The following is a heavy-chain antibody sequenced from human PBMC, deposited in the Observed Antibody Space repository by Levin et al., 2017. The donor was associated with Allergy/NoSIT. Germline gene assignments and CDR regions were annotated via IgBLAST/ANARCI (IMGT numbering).Heavy chain of an antibody. CDR3: ARDSISFIHGMDV. D-gene: IGHD2/OR15-2a*01. V-gene: IGHV3-53*01. CDR2: IYNGDST. J-gene: IGHJ6*02. Sequence: GGSLRLSCEASGFTITSKYMTWVRQAPGKGLEWVSVIYNGDSTYYADSVKGRFTTSRDSSKGTLYLQMNSLRAEDTAVYYCARDSISFIHGMDVWGQGTTVTVSS. CDR1: GFTITSKY.